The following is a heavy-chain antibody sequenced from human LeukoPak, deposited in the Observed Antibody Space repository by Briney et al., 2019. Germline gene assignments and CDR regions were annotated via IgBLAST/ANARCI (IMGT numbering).Heavy chain of an antibody. D-gene: IGHD3-3*01. Sequence: PSETLSLTCTVSGGSISSYYWSWIRQPPGKGLEWIGYIYYSGSTNYNPSLKSRVTISVDTSKNQFSLKLSSVTAADTAVYYCARDRRYDFWSGYYYYGMDVWGQGTTVTVSS. CDR3: ARDRRYDFWSGYYYYGMDV. V-gene: IGHV4-59*12. J-gene: IGHJ6*02. CDR1: GGSISSYY. CDR2: IYYSGST.